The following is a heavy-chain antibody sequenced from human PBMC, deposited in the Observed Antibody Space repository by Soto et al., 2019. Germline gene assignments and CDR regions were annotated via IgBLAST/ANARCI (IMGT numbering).Heavy chain of an antibody. V-gene: IGHV4-59*08. CDR2: IYYSGST. J-gene: IGHJ4*02. CDR3: ARLWGWFGDY. CDR1: GGSISSYY. D-gene: IGHD3-10*01. Sequence: QVQLQESGPGLVKPSETLSLTCTVSGGSISSYYWSWIRQPPGKGLEWIGYIYYSGSTNYNPSLKSRVTISVDTSKNQFSLKLSSVTAADTAVYYCARLWGWFGDYWGQETLVTVSS.